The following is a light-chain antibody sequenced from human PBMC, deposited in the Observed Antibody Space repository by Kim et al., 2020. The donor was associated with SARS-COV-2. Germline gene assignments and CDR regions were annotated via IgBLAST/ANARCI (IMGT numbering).Light chain of an antibody. Sequence: SYELTQPPSVSVAPGKTASISCGGDNIGTKGVHWCQQKPGQAPGLVIYYDSDRPSGIPERSSGSKSGNTATLTINRVEAGDEADYCCQVWDVGHPVFGGGPQLTVL. CDR3: QVWDVGHPV. J-gene: IGLJ3*02. CDR1: NIGTKG. V-gene: IGLV3-21*04. CDR2: YDS.